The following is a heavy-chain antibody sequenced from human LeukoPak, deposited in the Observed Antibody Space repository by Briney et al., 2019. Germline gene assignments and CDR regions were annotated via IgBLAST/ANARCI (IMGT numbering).Heavy chain of an antibody. CDR3: AKLKQWQPQRYFFEY. V-gene: IGHV3-23*01. Sequence: GRSLRLSCVASGFTFSSYAMSWVRQAPGKGLEWVSTFSGTSTNSYADAVKGRVTNSRDNSKNTLYLQMNSLRAEDTAVYYCAKLKQWQPQRYFFEYWGQGALVTVAS. J-gene: IGHJ4*02. D-gene: IGHD6-19*01. CDR2: FSGTSTN. CDR1: GFTFSSYA.